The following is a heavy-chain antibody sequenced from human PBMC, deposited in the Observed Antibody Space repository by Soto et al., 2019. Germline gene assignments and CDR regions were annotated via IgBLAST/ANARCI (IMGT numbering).Heavy chain of an antibody. J-gene: IGHJ4*02. Sequence: QGQLQESGPGLVKPSETLSLTCSVSGGSISTYYCNWIRQPAGKGLEWIGRIDSSGSTNYSPSLKGRATMSVDTSKTQFSLKLTSVTAADTAVYYCARGGHDFWSGPFDYWGQGTLATVSS. CDR1: GGSISTYY. CDR2: IDSSGST. CDR3: ARGGHDFWSGPFDY. D-gene: IGHD3-3*01. V-gene: IGHV4-4*07.